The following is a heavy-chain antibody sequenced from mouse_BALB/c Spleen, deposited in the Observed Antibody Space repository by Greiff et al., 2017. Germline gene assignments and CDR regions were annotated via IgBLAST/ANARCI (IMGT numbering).Heavy chain of an antibody. CDR1: GFTFSSYA. Sequence: EVKLEESGGGLVKPGGSLKLSCAASGFTFSSYAMSWVRQSPEKRLEWVAEISSGGSYTYYPDTVTGRFTISRDNAKNTLYLEMSSLRSEDTAMYYCARDGYYGNYGAMDYWGQGTSVTVSS. CDR2: ISSGGSYT. V-gene: IGHV5-9-4*01. CDR3: ARDGYYGNYGAMDY. D-gene: IGHD2-1*01. J-gene: IGHJ4*01.